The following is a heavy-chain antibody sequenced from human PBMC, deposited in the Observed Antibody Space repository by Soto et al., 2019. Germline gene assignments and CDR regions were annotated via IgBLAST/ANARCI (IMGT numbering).Heavy chain of an antibody. V-gene: IGHV1-46*01. CDR1: GYTFTSYY. D-gene: IGHD3-3*01. CDR3: ARGPGVTIFGVVIIEEDFDY. Sequence: ASVKVSCKASGYTFTSYYMHWVRQAPGQGLEWMGIINPSGGSTSYAQKFQGRVTMTRDTSTSTVYMELSSLRSEDTAVYYCARGPGVTIFGVVIIEEDFDYWGQGTLVTVSS. CDR2: INPSGGST. J-gene: IGHJ4*02.